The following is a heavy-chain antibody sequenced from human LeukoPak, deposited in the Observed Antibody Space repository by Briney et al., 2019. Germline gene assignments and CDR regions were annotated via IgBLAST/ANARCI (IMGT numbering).Heavy chain of an antibody. CDR2: ISYDGSNK. CDR1: GFTFSSYG. CDR3: AKKTMDHYYSYGMDV. Sequence: GGSLRLSCAASGFTFSSYGMHWVRQAPGKGLEWVAVISYDGSNKYYADSVKGRFTISRDNSKNTLYLQMNSLRAEDTAVYYCAKKTMDHYYSYGMDVWGQGTTVTVSS. D-gene: IGHD1-14*01. V-gene: IGHV3-30*18. J-gene: IGHJ6*02.